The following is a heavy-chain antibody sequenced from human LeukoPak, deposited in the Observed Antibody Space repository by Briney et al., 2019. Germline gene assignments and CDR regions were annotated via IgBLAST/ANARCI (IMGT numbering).Heavy chain of an antibody. J-gene: IGHJ4*02. D-gene: IGHD2-8*01. CDR3: ASHYCTNGVCIDY. V-gene: IGHV4-34*01. CDR2: IKHSGST. Sequence: SETLSLTCAVYGGPFSGYYWSWIRQPPGKGLEWIGEIKHSGSTNYNPSLKSRVTISVDTSKNQFSLKLSSVTAADTAVYYCASHYCTNGVCIDYWGQGTLVTVSS. CDR1: GGPFSGYY.